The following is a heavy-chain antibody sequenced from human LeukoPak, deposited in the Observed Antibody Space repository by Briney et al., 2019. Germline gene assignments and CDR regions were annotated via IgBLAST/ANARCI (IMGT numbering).Heavy chain of an antibody. D-gene: IGHD3-22*01. V-gene: IGHV3-53*01. J-gene: IGHJ4*02. CDR3: TTYYYDSSSCKD. CDR2: IFITGTT. CDR1: GFSVSNNY. Sequence: GGSLRLSCAASGFSVSNNYMCWVRQAPGKGLEWVSVIFITGTTGYADSVKGRFTISRDNSKNIVYLQMNSLRPEDTAVYYCTTYYYDSSSCKDWGQGTLVTVSS.